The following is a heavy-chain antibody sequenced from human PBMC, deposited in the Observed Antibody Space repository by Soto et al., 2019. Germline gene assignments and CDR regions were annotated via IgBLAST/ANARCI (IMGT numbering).Heavy chain of an antibody. CDR1: GFIFSKYG. CDR3: ARDRGRTDYYAMDV. J-gene: IGHJ6*02. V-gene: IGHV3-30*03. Sequence: QVQLVESGGGVVQPGRSLRLSCGASGFIFSKYGMHWVRQAPGKGLEWVAVISYDGSDKYYADSVKGRFTISRDNSKSTLYLQMSSLRPDDTAVYFCARDRGRTDYYAMDVWGQGTTVTVSS. D-gene: IGHD1-1*01. CDR2: ISYDGSDK.